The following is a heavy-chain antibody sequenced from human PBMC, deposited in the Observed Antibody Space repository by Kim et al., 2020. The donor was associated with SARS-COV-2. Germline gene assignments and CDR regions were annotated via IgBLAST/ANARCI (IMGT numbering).Heavy chain of an antibody. CDR2: IYYSGST. CDR1: GGSISSSSYY. J-gene: IGHJ4*02. Sequence: SETLSLTCTVSGGSISSSSYYWGWIRQPPGKGLEWIGSIYYSGSTYYNPSLKSRVTISVDTSKNQFSLKLSSVTAADTAVYYCARQDIVATPFDYWGQGTLVTVSS. CDR3: ARQDIVATPFDY. V-gene: IGHV4-39*01. D-gene: IGHD5-12*01.